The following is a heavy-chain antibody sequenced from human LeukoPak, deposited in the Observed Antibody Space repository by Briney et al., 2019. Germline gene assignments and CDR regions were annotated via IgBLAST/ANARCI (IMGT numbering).Heavy chain of an antibody. CDR3: AYIVLGYCSAGSCFDY. D-gene: IGHD2-15*01. Sequence: GGSLRLSCAASGFTLITYRMNWVRQAPGKGLEWVSTIGGGGDTTYYADSVKGRFTISRDNSKNTLYLQMNSLRAEDTAVYYCAYIVLGYCSAGSCFDYWGQGTLVTVSS. J-gene: IGHJ4*02. CDR1: GFTLITYR. V-gene: IGHV3-23*01. CDR2: IGGGGDTT.